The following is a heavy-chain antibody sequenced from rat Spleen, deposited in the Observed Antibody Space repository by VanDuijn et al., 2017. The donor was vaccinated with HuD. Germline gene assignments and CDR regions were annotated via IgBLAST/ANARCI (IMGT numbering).Heavy chain of an antibody. Sequence: EVQLVESGGGLVQPGRSLKLSCVASGFTFSNYDMAWVRQAPTKGLEWVATISKDGSSTYYRDSVKGRFTISRDNAKSTLYLQMNSLRSEDTATYYCTTVLQGHGFAYWGQGVMVTVSS. V-gene: IGHV5-29*01. D-gene: IGHD1-1*01. CDR1: GFTFSNYD. CDR3: TTVLQGHGFAY. J-gene: IGHJ2*01. CDR2: ISKDGSST.